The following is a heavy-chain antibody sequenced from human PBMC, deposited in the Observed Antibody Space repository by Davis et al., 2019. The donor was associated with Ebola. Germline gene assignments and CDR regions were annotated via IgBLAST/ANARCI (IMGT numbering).Heavy chain of an antibody. V-gene: IGHV4-34*01. CDR1: GGSFSGYY. Sequence: PGGSLRLSCAVYGGSFSGYYWSWIRQPPGKGLEWIGEINHSGSTNYNPSLKSRVTISVDTSKNQFSLKLSSVTAADTAVYYCARGPTTLYYYYYYGMDVWGQGTTVTVSS. CDR2: INHSGST. D-gene: IGHD5-12*01. J-gene: IGHJ6*02. CDR3: ARGPTTLYYYYYYGMDV.